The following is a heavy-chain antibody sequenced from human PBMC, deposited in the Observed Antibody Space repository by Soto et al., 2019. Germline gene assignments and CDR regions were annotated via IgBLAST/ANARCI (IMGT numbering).Heavy chain of an antibody. V-gene: IGHV4-39*01. J-gene: IGHJ4*02. CDR3: ARHVRGWQLMLDN. D-gene: IGHD6-13*01. CDR2: IYFSGST. Sequence: SEPLSLTCTVSGGSISSSSYYWGWIRQPPGKGLEWIGSIYFSGSTHYNVSLTSRVTISVDTSRNQFSLKLSSVTATDTAVYYCARHVRGWQLMLDNWGQGSLVTVSS. CDR1: GGSISSSSYY.